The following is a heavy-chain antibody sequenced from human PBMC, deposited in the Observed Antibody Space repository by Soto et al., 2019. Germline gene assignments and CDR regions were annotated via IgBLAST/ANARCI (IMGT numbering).Heavy chain of an antibody. J-gene: IGHJ6*03. D-gene: IGHD5-18*01. CDR3: AKDPTWLIQLWEDYCYYYMDV. V-gene: IGHV3-30*18. CDR1: GFTFSSYG. CDR2: ISYDGSNK. Sequence: GGSLRLSCAASGFTFSSYGMHWVRQAPGKGLEWVAVISYDGSNKYYADSVKGRFTISRDNSKNTLYLQMNSLRAEDTAVYYWAKDPTWLIQLWEDYCYYYMDVWGKGTRVTVSS.